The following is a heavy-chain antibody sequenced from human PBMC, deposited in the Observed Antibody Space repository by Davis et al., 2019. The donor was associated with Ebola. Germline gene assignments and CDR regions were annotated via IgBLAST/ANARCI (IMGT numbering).Heavy chain of an antibody. J-gene: IGHJ6*04. CDR3: ARDIFSTHGGEYYYYYSMDV. V-gene: IGHV3-21*01. D-gene: IGHD3-16*01. CDR2: ISSSSSYI. CDR1: GFTFTSPS. Sequence: GGSLRLSCAVSGFTFTSPSINWVRQAPGKGLPWVSSISSSSSYIDYADSVKGRFTISRDNAENSLYLQMNSLRAEDTAVYYCARDIFSTHGGEYYYYYSMDVWGKGTTVTVSS.